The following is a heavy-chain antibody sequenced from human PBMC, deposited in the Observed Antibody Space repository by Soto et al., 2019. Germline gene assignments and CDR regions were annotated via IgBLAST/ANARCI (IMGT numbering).Heavy chain of an antibody. D-gene: IGHD3-10*01. V-gene: IGHV3-30*18. CDR2: ISYDESNK. CDR3: AKDPCGLGTHRNYYCGMDV. CDR1: GFTFSNYG. J-gene: IGHJ6*02. Sequence: QVQLVESGGGVVQPGRSLRLSCAASGFTFSNYGMHWVRQAPGKGLEWVAVISYDESNKYYADSVKGRFTISGDNSKNTLYLKINSLRDEDTAVYYCAKDPCGLGTHRNYYCGMDVWGQGTTVTVSS.